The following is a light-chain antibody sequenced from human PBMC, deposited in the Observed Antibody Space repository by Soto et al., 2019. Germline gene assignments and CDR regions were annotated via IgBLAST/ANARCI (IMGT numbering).Light chain of an antibody. Sequence: DIQMTQSPSSLSASVGDRVTITCQASQDISNYLNWYQQKPGKAPNLLIYDASNLETGVPSRFSGSGSETEFTLTISGLQPGDSATYYCQQYNSYSPTFGQGTKVDIK. J-gene: IGKJ1*01. V-gene: IGKV1-33*01. CDR3: QQYNSYSPT. CDR1: QDISNY. CDR2: DAS.